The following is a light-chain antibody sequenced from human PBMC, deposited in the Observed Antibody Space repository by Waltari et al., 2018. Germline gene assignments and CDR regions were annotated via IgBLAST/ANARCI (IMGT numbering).Light chain of an antibody. CDR1: VLAKKY. J-gene: IGLJ2*01. V-gene: IGLV3-27*01. CDR3: YSAADNNRL. Sequence: SYELTQPSSVSVSPGQTATITCSGNVLAKKYVRWFQQKPGQAPVVVIYKDSERPSGIPERFSGSSSGTTVTLTISGAQFEDEADYYCYSAADNNRLFGGGTTLTVL. CDR2: KDS.